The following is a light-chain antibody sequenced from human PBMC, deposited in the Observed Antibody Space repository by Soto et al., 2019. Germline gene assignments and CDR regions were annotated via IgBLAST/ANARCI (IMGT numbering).Light chain of an antibody. CDR1: RSVSSN. CDR2: GAS. J-gene: IGKJ4*01. V-gene: IGKV3-15*01. CDR3: QQYNNWPPLT. Sequence: EIVMTQSPATLSVSPGERATLSCRASRSVSSNLAWYQQRPGQAPRLLIYGASTRATGIPARFSGSGFGTEFTLTINSLQSEDFTVYYCQQYNNWPPLTFGGGTKVDIK.